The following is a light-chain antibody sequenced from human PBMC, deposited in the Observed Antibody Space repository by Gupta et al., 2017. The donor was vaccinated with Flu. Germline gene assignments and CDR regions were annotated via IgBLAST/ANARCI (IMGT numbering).Light chain of an antibody. CDR1: SLRNSY. CDR3: DSRDSTDNNQAV. V-gene: IGLV3-19*01. Sequence: TVRITCQGDSLRNSYAGWYQQKPGQAPVLVIYAKNIRHAGSAGRVSGSSSGNTATVTITGAQAEDEADYYCDSRDSTDNNQAVFGGGTKLTVL. J-gene: IGLJ2*01. CDR2: AKN.